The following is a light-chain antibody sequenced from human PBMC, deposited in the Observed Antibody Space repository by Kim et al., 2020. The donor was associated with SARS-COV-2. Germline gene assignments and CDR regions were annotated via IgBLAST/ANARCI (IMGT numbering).Light chain of an antibody. Sequence: DIQMTQSPSSLSASVGDRVTITCRASQTINANLNWYQQKPGKAPNLLIYAAYTLQSGVPSRFSGSKSGTEFTLTISSLQPEDFATYYCQQTYMTPLTFGGGTKVEIK. CDR3: QQTYMTPLT. J-gene: IGKJ4*01. CDR2: AAY. CDR1: QTINAN. V-gene: IGKV1-39*01.